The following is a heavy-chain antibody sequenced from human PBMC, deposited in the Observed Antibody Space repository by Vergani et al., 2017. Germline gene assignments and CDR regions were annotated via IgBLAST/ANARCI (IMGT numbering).Heavy chain of an antibody. D-gene: IGHD2-2*01. CDR2: IYPGDSDT. CDR1: GYSFTSYW. J-gene: IGHJ2*01. V-gene: IGHV5-51*01. Sequence: EVQLLESGAEVKKPGESLKISCKGSGYSFTSYWIGWVRQMPGKGLEWMGIIYPGDSDTRYSPSFQGQVTISADKSISTAYLQWSSLKASDTAMYYCARLNIVVVPAANWYFDLWGRGTLVTVSS. CDR3: ARLNIVVVPAANWYFDL.